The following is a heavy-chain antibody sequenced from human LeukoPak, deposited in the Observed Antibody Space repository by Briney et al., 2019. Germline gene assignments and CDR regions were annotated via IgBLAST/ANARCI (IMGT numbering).Heavy chain of an antibody. Sequence: ASVKVSCEAAGYTFTGYYMHRVRQAPGQGLEWMGWINPNSGGTNFAQKFRGRVTMTRDTSISTAFMELSRLTSDDTAVYYCARPWNAGYIIYSDSWGQGALVTVSS. V-gene: IGHV1-2*02. CDR1: GYTFTGYY. CDR3: ARPWNAGYIIYSDS. CDR2: INPNSGGT. J-gene: IGHJ4*02. D-gene: IGHD5-24*01.